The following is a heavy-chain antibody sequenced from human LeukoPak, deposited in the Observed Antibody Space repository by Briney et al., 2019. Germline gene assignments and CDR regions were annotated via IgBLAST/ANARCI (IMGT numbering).Heavy chain of an antibody. D-gene: IGHD3-22*01. CDR1: GFTFSNAW. J-gene: IGHJ4*02. CDR2: IKSKTDGGTT. Sequence: PGGSLRLSCAASGFTFSNAWMNWVRQAPGKGLEWVGRIKSKTDGGTTDYAAPVKGRFTISRDDSKNTLYLQMNSLKTEDTAVYCCSTTYYYDSSEGYWGQGTLVTVSS. V-gene: IGHV3-15*07. CDR3: STTYYYDSSEGY.